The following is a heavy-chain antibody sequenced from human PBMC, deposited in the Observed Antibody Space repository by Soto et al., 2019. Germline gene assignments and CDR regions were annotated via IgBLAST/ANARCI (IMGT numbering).Heavy chain of an antibody. V-gene: IGHV1-3*01. D-gene: IGHD6-13*01. CDR3: ARDKDSSSWKPRPYYYYYMDV. CDR2: INAGNGNT. CDR1: GYTFTSYA. J-gene: IGHJ6*03. Sequence: GASVKVSCKASGYTFTSYAMHWVRQAPGQRLEWMGWINAGNGNTKYSQKFQGRVTITRDTSASTAYMELSSLRSEDTAVYYCARDKDSSSWKPRPYYYYYMDVWGKGTTVTVSS.